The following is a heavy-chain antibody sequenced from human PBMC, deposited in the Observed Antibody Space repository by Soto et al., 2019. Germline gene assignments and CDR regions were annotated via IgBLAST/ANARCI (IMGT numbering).Heavy chain of an antibody. CDR1: PFTFSNSA. V-gene: IGHV3-23*01. J-gene: IGHJ4*02. D-gene: IGHD5-18*01. Sequence: GGSLRLSCEASPFTFSNSAMSWVRQAPGKGLEWVSLISSSGGDTYYADSVKGRFTISRDNSKNTLYLEMNSLRAEDTAVYYCAKSGYSYASSYDSWGQGTLVTVSS. CDR2: ISSSGGDT. CDR3: AKSGYSYASSYDS.